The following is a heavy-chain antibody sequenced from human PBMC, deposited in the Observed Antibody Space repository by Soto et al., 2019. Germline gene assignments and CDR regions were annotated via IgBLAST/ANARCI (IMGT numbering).Heavy chain of an antibody. D-gene: IGHD6-19*01. V-gene: IGHV3-30*18. CDR3: AKDGIALAGSPAGTTLSATIFDF. J-gene: IGHJ4*02. Sequence: GGSLRLSCAASGFTFSSYGMHWVRQAPGKGLEWVAVISYDGSNKLYADSVKGRFSISRDNSKNTLSLHMNSLRPEDTAVYSCAKDGIALAGSPAGTTLSATIFDFWGQGTLVTVSS. CDR1: GFTFSSYG. CDR2: ISYDGSNK.